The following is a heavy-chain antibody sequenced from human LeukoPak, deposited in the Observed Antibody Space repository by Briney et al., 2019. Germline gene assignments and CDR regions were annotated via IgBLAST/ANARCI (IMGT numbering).Heavy chain of an antibody. V-gene: IGHV3-30*18. CDR1: GFTFSTYG. D-gene: IGHD6-13*01. CDR3: AKDLLRYSSNWDNPLDY. J-gene: IGHJ4*02. CDR2: ISYDGSNE. Sequence: PGGSLRLSCAASGFTFSTYGMHWVRQDPGKGLEWVAVISYDGSNENYADSVKGRFTISRDNSKNTLYLQMNSLRAGDTAVYYCAKDLLRYSSNWDNPLDYWGQGTLVTVSS.